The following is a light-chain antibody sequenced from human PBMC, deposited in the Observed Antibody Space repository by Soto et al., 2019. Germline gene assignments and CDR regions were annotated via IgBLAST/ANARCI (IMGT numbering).Light chain of an antibody. Sequence: EIVMTQSPAPLSVSPGHKVTLSCRASQSVSSNLAWYQQKPGQAPRVLIYSASNWATGIPARFSGSGSGTEFTLTISSLQSEDFAVYYCQHYNNWLVTFGQGTKLEIK. CDR3: QHYNNWLVT. V-gene: IGKV3-15*01. CDR2: SAS. CDR1: QSVSSN. J-gene: IGKJ2*01.